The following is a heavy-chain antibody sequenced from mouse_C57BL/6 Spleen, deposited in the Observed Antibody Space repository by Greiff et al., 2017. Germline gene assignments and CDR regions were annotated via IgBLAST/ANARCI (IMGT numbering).Heavy chain of an antibody. D-gene: IGHD1-1*02. CDR3: ARGGRPYYYAMDY. J-gene: IGHJ4*01. CDR2: IYPGSGNT. V-gene: IGHV1-66*01. CDR1: GYSFTSYY. Sequence: VKLQESGPELVKPGASVKISCKASGYSFTSYYIHWVKQRPGQGLEWIGWIYPGSGNTKYNEKFKGKATLTADTSSSTAYMQLSSLTSEDSAVYYCARGGRPYYYAMDYWGQGTSVTVSS.